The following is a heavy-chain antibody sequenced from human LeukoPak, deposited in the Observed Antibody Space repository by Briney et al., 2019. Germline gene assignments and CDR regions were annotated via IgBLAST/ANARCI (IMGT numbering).Heavy chain of an antibody. V-gene: IGHV3-7*03. CDR3: AKVGVVVPAATEFDY. CDR2: IKEDGSEK. Sequence: GGSLRLSCAASGFTFSRYWMSWVRQVPGKGLEWVANIKEDGSEKYYVDSVKGRLTISRDNAKNSLYLQMNSLRAEDMAVYYCAKVGVVVPAATEFDYWGQGTLVTVSS. J-gene: IGHJ4*02. D-gene: IGHD2-2*01. CDR1: GFTFSRYW.